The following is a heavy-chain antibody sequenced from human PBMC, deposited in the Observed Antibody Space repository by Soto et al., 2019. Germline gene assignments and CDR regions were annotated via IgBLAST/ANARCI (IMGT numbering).Heavy chain of an antibody. CDR3: ARRGPMYSSSLAWFDP. CDR2: MNPNSGNT. Sequence: ASVKVSCKASGYTFTSYDINWVRQATGQGLEWMGWMNPNSGNTGYAQKFQGRVTMTRNTSISTAYMELSSLRSEDTAVYYCARRGPMYSSSLAWFDPWGQGTLVTVSS. V-gene: IGHV1-8*01. D-gene: IGHD6-6*01. J-gene: IGHJ5*02. CDR1: GYTFTSYD.